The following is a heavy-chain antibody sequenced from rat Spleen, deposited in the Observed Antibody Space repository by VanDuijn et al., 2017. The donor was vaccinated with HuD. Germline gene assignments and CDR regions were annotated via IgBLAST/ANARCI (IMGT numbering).Heavy chain of an antibody. CDR1: GFTFDDYY. Sequence: EVQLVESGGGFVQPGRSMKLSCAASGFTFDDYYMAWVRQAPKKGLEWVASISSGGGGTYYPDSVKGRFTISTDNAKSTLSLQMDSLRSEDTATYYCARRHYGYTDYFDYWGQGVMVTVSS. V-gene: IGHV5-25*01. D-gene: IGHD1-9*01. CDR3: ARRHYGYTDYFDY. CDR2: ISSGGGGT. J-gene: IGHJ2*01.